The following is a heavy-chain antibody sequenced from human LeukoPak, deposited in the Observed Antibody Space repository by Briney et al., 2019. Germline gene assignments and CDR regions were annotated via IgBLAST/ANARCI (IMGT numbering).Heavy chain of an antibody. CDR2: ISGSGGST. D-gene: IGHD4-17*01. CDR3: AKGAATVTSRFDY. V-gene: IGHV3-23*01. J-gene: IGHJ4*02. Sequence: GGSLRLSCAASGFTFSNYAMSWVRQAPGKGLEWVSTISGSGGSTYYADSVKGRFTISRDNSKNTLYVQMNSLRADDTAVYCCAKGAATVTSRFDYWAREPWSPSPQ. CDR1: GFTFSNYA.